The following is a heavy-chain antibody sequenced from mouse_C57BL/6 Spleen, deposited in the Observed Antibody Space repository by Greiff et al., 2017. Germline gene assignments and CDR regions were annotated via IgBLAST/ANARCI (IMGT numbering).Heavy chain of an antibody. J-gene: IGHJ2*01. CDR1: GYTFTSYW. CDR2: IYPGSGST. Sequence: QVQLQQPGAELVKPGASVKMSCTASGYTFTSYWITWVKQRPGQGLAWIGDIYPGSGSTNYNEKFKSKATLTVDTSSSTAYMQLSSRTSEDSAVYYCARNYDGSSAFDYWGQGTTLTVSS. V-gene: IGHV1-55*01. D-gene: IGHD1-1*01. CDR3: ARNYDGSSAFDY.